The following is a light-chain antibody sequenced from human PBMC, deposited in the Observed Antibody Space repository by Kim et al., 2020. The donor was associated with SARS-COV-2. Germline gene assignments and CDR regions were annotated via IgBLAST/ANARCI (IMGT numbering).Light chain of an antibody. CDR3: QSADSSDTFWV. V-gene: IGLV3-25*03. CDR2: KDT. J-gene: IGLJ3*02. CDR1: ALPKQY. Sequence: PGQTARITCSGDALPKQYAYWFQQKPGQDPVLVIYKDTERPSGIPERFSGSTSGTTVTLTISGVQAEDEADYYCQSADSSDTFWVFGGGTQLTVL.